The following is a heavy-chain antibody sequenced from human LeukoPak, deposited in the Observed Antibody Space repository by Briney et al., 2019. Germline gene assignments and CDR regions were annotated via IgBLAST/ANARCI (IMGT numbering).Heavy chain of an antibody. D-gene: IGHD2-15*01. CDR1: GYSFTSYW. Sequence: GESLKISCKGSGYSFTSYWIGWVRQMPGKGLEWMGIIYPGDSDTRYSPSFQGQVTISADKSISTAYLQWSSLKASDTAMYYCARSQGLVVVAEYYFDYWGQGTLVTVSS. V-gene: IGHV5-51*01. J-gene: IGHJ4*02. CDR2: IYPGDSDT. CDR3: ARSQGLVVVAEYYFDY.